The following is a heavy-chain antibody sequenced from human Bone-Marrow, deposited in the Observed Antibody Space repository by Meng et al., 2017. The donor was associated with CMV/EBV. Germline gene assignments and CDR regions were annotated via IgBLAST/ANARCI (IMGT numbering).Heavy chain of an antibody. Sequence: GESLKISCAASGFTFSSYAMSWVRQAPGKGLEWVSVIYSGGSSTYYADSVKGRFTISRDNSKNTLYLQMNSLRAEDTAIYYCAKEVPADYWGQGTLVTVSS. CDR1: GFTFSSYA. CDR2: IYSGGSST. CDR3: AKEVPADY. J-gene: IGHJ4*02. D-gene: IGHD1-1*01. V-gene: IGHV3-23*03.